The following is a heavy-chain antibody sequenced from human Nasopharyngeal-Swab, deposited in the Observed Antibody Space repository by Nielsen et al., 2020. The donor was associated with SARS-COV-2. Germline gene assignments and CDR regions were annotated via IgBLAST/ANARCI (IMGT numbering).Heavy chain of an antibody. J-gene: IGHJ5*02. CDR3: ATEPAMVRGGWFDP. D-gene: IGHD3-10*01. Sequence: SVKVSCKVSGYTLTELSMHWARQAPGKGLEWMGGFDPEDGETIYAQKFQGRVTMTEDTSTDTAYMELSSLRSEDTAVYYCATEPAMVRGGWFDPWGQGTLVTVSS. CDR2: FDPEDGET. CDR1: GYTLTELS. V-gene: IGHV1-24*01.